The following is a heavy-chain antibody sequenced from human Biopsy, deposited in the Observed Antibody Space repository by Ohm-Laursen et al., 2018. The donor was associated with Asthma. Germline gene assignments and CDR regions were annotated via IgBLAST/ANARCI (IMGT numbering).Heavy chain of an antibody. CDR2: ISVYNGNT. J-gene: IGHJ6*02. CDR3: ARAVDYSHYYGIDV. D-gene: IGHD3-10*01. CDR1: GYTFNSAG. V-gene: IGHV1-18*01. Sequence: GASVKVSCKTSGYTFNSAGITWMRQAPGQGLEWMGWISVYNGNTKVAQKLQDRVTMITDTSTSTAYMELRSLRSDDTAVYFCARAVDYSHYYGIDVWGQGTTVTAS.